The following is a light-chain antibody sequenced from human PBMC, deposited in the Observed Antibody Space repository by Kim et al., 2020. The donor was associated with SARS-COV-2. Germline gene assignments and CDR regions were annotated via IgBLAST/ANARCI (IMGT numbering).Light chain of an antibody. CDR2: GAS. CDR1: QSVSSSY. V-gene: IGKV3-20*01. CDR3: QQYSSSRFT. Sequence: EIVLTQSPGTLSLSPGERATLSCRASQSVSSSYLAWYQQQPGQAPRLLIYGASSRATGIPDRFSGSGSGTDFTLTISRLEPEDFAVYYYQQYSSSRFTYGPGTKVDIK. J-gene: IGKJ3*01.